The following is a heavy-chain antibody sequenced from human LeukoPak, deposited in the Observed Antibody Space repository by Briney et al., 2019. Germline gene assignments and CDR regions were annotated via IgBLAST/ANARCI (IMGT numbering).Heavy chain of an antibody. CDR2: IYYSGST. V-gene: IGHV4-61*01. D-gene: IGHD3-10*01. Sequence: SETLSLTCTVSGGSVSSGSYYWSWIRQPPGKGLEWIGYIYYSGSTNYNPSLKSRVTISVDTSKNQFSLKLSSVTAADTAVYYCARDGYYYGSGSHYRGYYFDYWGQGTLVTVSS. J-gene: IGHJ4*02. CDR1: GGSVSSGSYY. CDR3: ARDGYYYGSGSHYRGYYFDY.